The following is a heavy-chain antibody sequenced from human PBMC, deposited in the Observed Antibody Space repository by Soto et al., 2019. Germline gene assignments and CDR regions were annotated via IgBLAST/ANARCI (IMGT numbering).Heavy chain of an antibody. J-gene: IGHJ5*02. Sequence: GASVKVSCKASGYTFTDYFIHWVRQAPGQGFEWMGWINPNSRGTNYAQKFQGRVTMTRDTSNSTAYMELRGLTSDDTAVYYCARVTLKAGNWFDPWGQGTLVTASS. CDR2: INPNSRGT. CDR1: GYTFTDYF. V-gene: IGHV1-2*02. CDR3: ARVTLKAGNWFDP.